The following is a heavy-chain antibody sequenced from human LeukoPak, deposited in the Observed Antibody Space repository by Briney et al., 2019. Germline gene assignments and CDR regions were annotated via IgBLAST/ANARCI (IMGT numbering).Heavy chain of an antibody. CDR2: ISSSGSTK. Sequence: PGGSLRLSCAASGSTFSSYSMNWVRQAPGKGLEWVSYISSSGSTKYYADSVKGRFTISRDNARNSLYLQMNSLRAEDTAVYFCARGGLSIMGYWGQGTLVTVSS. CDR1: GSTFSSYS. J-gene: IGHJ4*02. D-gene: IGHD2/OR15-2a*01. CDR3: ARGGLSIMGY. V-gene: IGHV3-48*01.